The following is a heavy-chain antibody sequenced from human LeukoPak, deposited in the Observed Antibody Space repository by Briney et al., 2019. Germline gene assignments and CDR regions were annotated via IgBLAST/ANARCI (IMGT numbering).Heavy chain of an antibody. CDR2: IYSSGEA. J-gene: IGHJ4*02. V-gene: IGHV3-53*01. D-gene: IGHD3-10*01. Sequence: GGSLCLSCAASGFTVSSKYMSWVRQTPGKGLQWVALIYSSGEAYTPDSVKGRFTISRDDSENTLYLQMDSLRADDTAVYYCATGYYFGSGSYGYLDYWGEGTRVRLSS. CDR1: GFTVSSKY. CDR3: ATGYYFGSGSYGYLDY.